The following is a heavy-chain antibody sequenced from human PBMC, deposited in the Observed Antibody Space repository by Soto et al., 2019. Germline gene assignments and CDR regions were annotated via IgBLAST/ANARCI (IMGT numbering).Heavy chain of an antibody. CDR2: ILPIMGSV. V-gene: IGHV1-69*01. Sequence: QVHLVQSGSEVKKPGSSVTVSCKASGGTFNTYTFSWVRQAPGQGLEWMGSILPIMGSVNYAHDFRGRLSIPADPSTTPAYIELTSLASDDTVIYYCARIPRYSYPTSDPLDNWGQGTLVTVSS. CDR3: ARIPRYSYPTSDPLDN. D-gene: IGHD2-15*01. J-gene: IGHJ4*02. CDR1: GGTFNTYT.